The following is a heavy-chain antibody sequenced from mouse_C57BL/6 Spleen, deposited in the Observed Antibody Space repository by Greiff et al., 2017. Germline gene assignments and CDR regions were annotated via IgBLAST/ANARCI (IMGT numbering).Heavy chain of an antibody. CDR1: GYTFTGYW. D-gene: IGHD4-1*01. Sequence: QVQLQQSGAELMKPGASVKLSCKATGYTFTGYWIEWVKQRPGHGLEWIGEILPGSGSTNYNEKFKGKATFTADTSSNTAYMQLSSLTTEVSAIYYCASINWDWYFDVWGTGTTVTVSS. CDR2: ILPGSGST. J-gene: IGHJ1*03. V-gene: IGHV1-9*01. CDR3: ASINWDWYFDV.